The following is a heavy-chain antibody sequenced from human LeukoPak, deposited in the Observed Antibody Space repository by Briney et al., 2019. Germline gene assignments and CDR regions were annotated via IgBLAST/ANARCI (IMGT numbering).Heavy chain of an antibody. D-gene: IGHD4-17*01. V-gene: IGHV4-59*01. CDR3: ARVGVTTSYYYYYYYMDV. Sequence: PSETLSLTCTVSGGSISSYYWSWIRQPPGKGLEWIGYIYSSGSTNYNPSLKSRVTISVDTSKNQFSLKLSSVTAADTAVYYCARVGVTTSYYYYYYYMDVWGKGTTVTVSS. J-gene: IGHJ6*03. CDR1: GGSISSYY. CDR2: IYSSGST.